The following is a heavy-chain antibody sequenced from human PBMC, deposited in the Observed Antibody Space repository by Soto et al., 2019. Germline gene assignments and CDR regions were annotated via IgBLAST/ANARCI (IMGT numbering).Heavy chain of an antibody. CDR3: AKDLGGGFDP. Sequence: EVQLLESGGGLVQPGGSLRLSCAASGFTFSGYAMSWVRQAPGKGLEWVSGLSGSGGSTYYADSVKGRFTISRDNPKNTLYLQMNSLRAEDTAVYYCAKDLGGGFDPWGQETLVTVS. CDR1: GFTFSGYA. CDR2: LSGSGGST. J-gene: IGHJ5*02. D-gene: IGHD3-16*01. V-gene: IGHV3-23*01.